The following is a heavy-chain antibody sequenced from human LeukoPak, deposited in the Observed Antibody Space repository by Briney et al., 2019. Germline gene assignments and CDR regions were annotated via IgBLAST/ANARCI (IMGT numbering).Heavy chain of an antibody. CDR2: IYDSGST. V-gene: IGHV4-59*08. D-gene: IGHD6-6*01. J-gene: IGHJ5*02. Sequence: SETLSLTCNVSGDSIRNYYWSWIRQTPGKGLEWIGHIYDSGSTNYNPSLKSRVTISVDTSKNQFSLKVSSVTAADTAVYYCARLARGRWFDPWGQGTLVTVSS. CDR3: ARLARGRWFDP. CDR1: GDSIRNYY.